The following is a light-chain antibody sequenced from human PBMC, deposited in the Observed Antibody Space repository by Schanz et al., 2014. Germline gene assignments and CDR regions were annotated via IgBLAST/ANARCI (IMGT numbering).Light chain of an antibody. Sequence: QSALTQPASVSGSPGQSITISCTATGSADGAFTYVSWYQQHPGKAPKLMIYDVSKRPSGVPDRFSGSKSGNTASLTVSGLQAEDEADYYCSSYTVTSTLVFGGGTKLTVL. CDR1: GSADGAFTY. CDR2: DVS. CDR3: SSYTVTSTLV. V-gene: IGLV2-14*01. J-gene: IGLJ2*01.